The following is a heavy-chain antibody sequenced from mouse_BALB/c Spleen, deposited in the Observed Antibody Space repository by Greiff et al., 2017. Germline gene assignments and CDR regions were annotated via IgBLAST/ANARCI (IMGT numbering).Heavy chain of an antibody. CDR2: ISSGGSYT. J-gene: IGHJ4*01. CDR1: GFTFSSYT. D-gene: IGHD2-5*01. V-gene: IGHV5-6-4*01. CDR3: TRDGYSNYPYYAMDY. Sequence: EVMLVESGGGLVKPGGSLKLSCAASGFTFSSYTMSWVRQTPEKRLEWVATISSGGSYTYYPDSVKGRFTISRDNAKNTLYLQMSSLKSEDTAMYYCTRDGYSNYPYYAMDYWGQGTSVTVSA.